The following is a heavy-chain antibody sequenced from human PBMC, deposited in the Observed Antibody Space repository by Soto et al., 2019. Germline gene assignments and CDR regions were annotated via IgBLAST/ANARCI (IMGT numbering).Heavy chain of an antibody. CDR1: NGSISGFY. CDR2: IHYSGRT. Sequence: SETLSLTCSVSNGSISGFYWTWIRQPPGKILEWIGYIHYSGRTDYNPSLTSRATMSVDTSKNQFSLNLKSITAADTAVYYCVRVGVGIGNHFDSWGRGTLVTAPQ. J-gene: IGHJ4*02. D-gene: IGHD1-26*01. V-gene: IGHV4-59*12. CDR3: VRVGVGIGNHFDS.